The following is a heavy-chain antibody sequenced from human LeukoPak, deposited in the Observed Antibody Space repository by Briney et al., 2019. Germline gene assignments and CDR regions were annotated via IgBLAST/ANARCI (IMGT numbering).Heavy chain of an antibody. CDR1: GFTFSNYW. CDR2: IKEDGSEK. V-gene: IGHV3-7*01. Sequence: QPGGSLSLSCAASGFTFSNYWMSWVRQAPGKGLEWVANIKEDGSEKYYVDSVKGRFTISRDNARNSLYLQTNSLRAEDTAVYYCASGRQLGYWGQGTLVTVSS. CDR3: ASGRQLGY. D-gene: IGHD6-13*01. J-gene: IGHJ4*02.